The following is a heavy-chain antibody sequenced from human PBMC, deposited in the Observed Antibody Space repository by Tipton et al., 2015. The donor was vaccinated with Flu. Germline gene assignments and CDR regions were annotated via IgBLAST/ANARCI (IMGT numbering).Heavy chain of an antibody. D-gene: IGHD2-21*01. CDR1: GGSVSSGSYY. CDR2: IYYSGST. J-gene: IGHJ6*02. CDR3: ARDQVSPHLTYGMDD. V-gene: IGHV4-61*01. Sequence: TLSLTCTVSGGSVSSGSYYWSWIRQPPGKGLEWIGYIYYSGSTNYNPSLKSRVTISVDTSKNQFSLKLSSVTAADTAVYYCARDQVSPHLTYGMDDWGQGTTVTVSS.